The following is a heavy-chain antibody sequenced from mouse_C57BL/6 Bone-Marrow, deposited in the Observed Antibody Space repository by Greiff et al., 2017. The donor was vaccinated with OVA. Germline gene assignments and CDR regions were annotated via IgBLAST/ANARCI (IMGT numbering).Heavy chain of an antibody. V-gene: IGHV1-53*01. CDR1: GYTFTSYW. CDR2: INPSNGGT. CDR3: ARGGYYYGSSSRDFDV. D-gene: IGHD1-1*01. J-gene: IGHJ1*03. Sequence: VQLQQPGTELVKPGASVKLSCKASGYTFTSYWMHWVKQRPGQGLEWIGNINPSNGGTNYNEKFKSKATLTVDKSSSTAYMQLSSLTSEDSAVYYCARGGYYYGSSSRDFDVWGTGTTVTVSS.